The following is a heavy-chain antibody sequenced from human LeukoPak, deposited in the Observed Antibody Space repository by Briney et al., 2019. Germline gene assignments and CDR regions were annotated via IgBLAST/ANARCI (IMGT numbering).Heavy chain of an antibody. D-gene: IGHD3-10*01. V-gene: IGHV1-69*01. Sequence: SVKVSCXASGGAFSSYTISWVRQAPGQGLAWMGGIIPIFGTTNYAQRFQGRVTISADESTSTAYMELSSLRSEDTAVYYCASVWFGPTIHGYFQHWGQGTLVTVSS. J-gene: IGHJ1*01. CDR1: GGAFSSYT. CDR3: ASVWFGPTIHGYFQH. CDR2: IIPIFGTT.